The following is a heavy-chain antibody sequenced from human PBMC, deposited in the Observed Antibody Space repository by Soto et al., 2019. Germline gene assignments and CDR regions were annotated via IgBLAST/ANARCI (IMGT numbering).Heavy chain of an antibody. D-gene: IGHD3-10*01. Sequence: QVQLQESGPGLVKPSQTLSLTCTVSGGSISSGDYYWSWIRQPPGKGLEWIGYIYYSGSTYYNPSLKSRVTISVDTSKNQFSLKLSSVTAADPAVYYCARADTMVRGVIITGNWFDPWGQVTLVTVSS. CDR1: GGSISSGDYY. J-gene: IGHJ5*02. V-gene: IGHV4-30-4*01. CDR2: IYYSGST. CDR3: ARADTMVRGVIITGNWFDP.